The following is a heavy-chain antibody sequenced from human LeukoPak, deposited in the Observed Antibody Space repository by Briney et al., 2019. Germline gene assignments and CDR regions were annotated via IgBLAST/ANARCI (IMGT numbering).Heavy chain of an antibody. CDR2: IYYSGST. CDR3: ARHVGNSGYAPFDY. Sequence: SETLSLTCTVSGGSISSSSYYWGWIRQPPGKGLEWIGSIYYSGSTYYNPSLKSRVTISVDTSKNQFSLKLSSVTAADTAVYYCARHVGNSGYAPFDYWGQRTLVTVSS. V-gene: IGHV4-39*01. CDR1: GGSISSSSYY. D-gene: IGHD5-12*01. J-gene: IGHJ4*02.